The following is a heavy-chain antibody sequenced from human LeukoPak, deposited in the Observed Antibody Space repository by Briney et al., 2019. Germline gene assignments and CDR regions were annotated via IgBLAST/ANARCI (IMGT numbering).Heavy chain of an antibody. Sequence: PGGSLRLSCAASGLTFSSCWMSWVRHAPGKGLEWVANIKQEGSEKYYVDSVKGRFTISRDNAKNSLYLQMNRLRAEDTAVYYCARDLAVSYYYDSSGVWGQGTLVTVSS. J-gene: IGHJ4*02. V-gene: IGHV3-7*01. CDR1: GLTFSSCW. CDR3: ARDLAVSYYYDSSGV. D-gene: IGHD3-22*01. CDR2: IKQEGSEK.